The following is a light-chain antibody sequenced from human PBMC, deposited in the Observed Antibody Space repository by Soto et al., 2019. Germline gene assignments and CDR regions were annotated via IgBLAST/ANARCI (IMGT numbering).Light chain of an antibody. CDR3: QQYGSFPRP. CDR2: DAS. Sequence: EIVDTKSPATLSVSTEERASRSCKASQSVSSYLAWYQQKPGQAPRLLIYDASNRATGIPARFSGSGSGTELTLTVCGLQFQDVPVYCCQQYGSFPRPFGEGTKVDIK. J-gene: IGKJ1*01. V-gene: IGKV3D-15*01. CDR1: QSVSSY.